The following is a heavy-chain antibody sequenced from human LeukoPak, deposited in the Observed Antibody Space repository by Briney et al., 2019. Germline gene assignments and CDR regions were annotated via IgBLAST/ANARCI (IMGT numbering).Heavy chain of an antibody. J-gene: IGHJ3*02. Sequence: ASVKVSCKASGYTFTTYYIHWVRQAPGQGLEWMGIISPSGGSTSYAQKFQGRVTMTRDTSTSTVYMELSSLRSEDTAVYYCARYPVEAARVEAFDIWGQGTMVTVSS. D-gene: IGHD1-1*01. V-gene: IGHV1-46*01. CDR3: ARYPVEAARVEAFDI. CDR1: GYTFTTYY. CDR2: ISPSGGST.